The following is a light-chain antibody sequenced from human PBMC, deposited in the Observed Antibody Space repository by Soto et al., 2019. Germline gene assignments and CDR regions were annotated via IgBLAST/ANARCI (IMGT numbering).Light chain of an antibody. J-gene: IGKJ2*01. V-gene: IGKV3-20*01. CDR1: QTVSSSY. CDR3: QQYGSSVYT. Sequence: EIVLTQSPGTLSLSPGERATLSCRASQTVSSSYLAWYQQKPGQAPRLLIFGASRRATDIPDRFSVSGSGTDFTLTISRLEPEDFAVYYCQQYGSSVYTFGQGTKLEIK. CDR2: GAS.